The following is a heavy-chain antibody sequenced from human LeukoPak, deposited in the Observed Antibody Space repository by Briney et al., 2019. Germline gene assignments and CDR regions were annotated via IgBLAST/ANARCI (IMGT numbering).Heavy chain of an antibody. Sequence: SVKVSCKASGGTFSSYAISWLRQAPGQGLEWMGRIIPIIGIANYAQKFQGRVTITADKSTSTAYMELSSMRAEDTAVYYCARAPGGSDYDLYLDYWGQGTLVTVSS. CDR3: ARAPGGSDYDLYLDY. CDR1: GGTFSSYA. CDR2: IIPIIGIA. J-gene: IGHJ4*02. V-gene: IGHV1-69*04. D-gene: IGHD5-12*01.